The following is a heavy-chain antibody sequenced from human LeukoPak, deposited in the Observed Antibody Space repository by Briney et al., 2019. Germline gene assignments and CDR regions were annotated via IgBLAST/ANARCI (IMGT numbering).Heavy chain of an antibody. J-gene: IGHJ4*02. D-gene: IGHD6-25*01. CDR2: IYGNDDK. CDR3: AHRVSSGFDY. Sequence: SGPTLVKPTQTLTLTCTLSGFSLTTGGVAVGWIRQPPGKALEWLALIYGNDDKRYSPSLKSRLTIGKDTSKNQVVLTMTNMDPVDTATYYCAHRVSSGFDYWGQGTLVTVSS. CDR1: GFSLTTGGVA. V-gene: IGHV2-5*01.